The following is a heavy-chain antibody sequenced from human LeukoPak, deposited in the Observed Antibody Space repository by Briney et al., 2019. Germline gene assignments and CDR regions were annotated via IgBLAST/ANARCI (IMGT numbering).Heavy chain of an antibody. Sequence: GGSLRLSCAASGFTFSSYGMHWVRQAPGKGLEWVAVIWYDGSNKYYADSVKGRFTISRDNSKNTLYLQMNSLRAEDTAVYYCARDRGITMVRGVRTPLYYFDYWGQGTLVTVSS. J-gene: IGHJ4*02. CDR3: ARDRGITMVRGVRTPLYYFDY. CDR2: IWYDGSNK. V-gene: IGHV3-33*08. CDR1: GFTFSSYG. D-gene: IGHD3-10*01.